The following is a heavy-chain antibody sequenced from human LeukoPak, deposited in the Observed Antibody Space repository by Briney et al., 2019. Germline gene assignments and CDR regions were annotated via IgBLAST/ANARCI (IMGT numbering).Heavy chain of an antibody. J-gene: IGHJ4*02. CDR3: ATRPPTGYSSGWYFDY. V-gene: IGHV1-24*01. CDR2: FDPEDGET. CDR1: GYTLTELS. Sequence: ASVKVSCKVSGYTLTELSMHWVRQAPGKGLEWMGGFDPEDGETIYAQKFQGRVTMTEDTSTDTAYMELSSLRSEDTAVYYCATRPPTGYSSGWYFDYRGQGTLVTVSS. D-gene: IGHD6-19*01.